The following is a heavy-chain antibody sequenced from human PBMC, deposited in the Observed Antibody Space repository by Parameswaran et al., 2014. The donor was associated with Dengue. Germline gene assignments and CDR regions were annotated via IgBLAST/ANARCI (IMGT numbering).Heavy chain of an antibody. D-gene: IGHD4-11*01. V-gene: IGHV3-49*02. J-gene: IGHJ6*03. CDR2: IRSKAYGGTT. CDR3: TRDLRTTDYSYYYYMDV. Sequence: RWIRQPPGKGLEWVGFIRSKAYGGTTEYAASVKGRFTISRDDSKSIAYLQMNSLKTEDTAVYYCTRDLRTTDYSYYYYMDVWGKGTTVTVSS.